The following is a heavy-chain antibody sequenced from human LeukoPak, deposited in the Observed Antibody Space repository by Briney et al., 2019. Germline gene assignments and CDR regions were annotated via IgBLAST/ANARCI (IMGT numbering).Heavy chain of an antibody. Sequence: ASVKVSCKASGYTFTGYYMHWVRQAPGQGLEWMGRINPNSGGTNYAQKFQGRVTMTRDTSISTAYMELSRLRSDDTAVYYCARGPFDYDSSGWTFHFDYWGQGTLVTVSS. CDR3: ARGPFDYDSSGWTFHFDY. CDR1: GYTFTGYY. V-gene: IGHV1-2*06. J-gene: IGHJ4*02. D-gene: IGHD3-22*01. CDR2: INPNSGGT.